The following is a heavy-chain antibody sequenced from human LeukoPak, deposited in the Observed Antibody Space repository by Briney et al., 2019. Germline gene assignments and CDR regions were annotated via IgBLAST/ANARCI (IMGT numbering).Heavy chain of an antibody. D-gene: IGHD1-14*01. J-gene: IGHJ3*02. CDR1: GYTFTSHG. V-gene: IGHV1-18*01. CDR2: ISTYNGNT. Sequence: ASVKVSCKASGYTFTSHGISWVRQAPGQGLEWMGWISTYNGNTNYAQKLQGRVSMTTDTSTSTAYMDLRSLRSDDTAVYYCARELRTGDAFDIWGQGTMVTVSS. CDR3: ARELRTGDAFDI.